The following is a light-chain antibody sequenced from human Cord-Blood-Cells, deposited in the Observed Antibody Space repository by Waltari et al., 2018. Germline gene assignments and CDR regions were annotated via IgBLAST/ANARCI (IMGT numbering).Light chain of an antibody. CDR1: QSVLYSSNNKNY. CDR2: WAS. V-gene: IGKV4-1*01. Sequence: IVMTQSPDSLAVSLGERATINCKSSQSVLYSSNNKNYLAWYQQKPGQPPKLLFYWASTRESWVPDRFSGSGSGTDFTLTISSLQAEDVAVYYCQQYYSTPWTFGQGTKVEIK. CDR3: QQYYSTPWT. J-gene: IGKJ1*01.